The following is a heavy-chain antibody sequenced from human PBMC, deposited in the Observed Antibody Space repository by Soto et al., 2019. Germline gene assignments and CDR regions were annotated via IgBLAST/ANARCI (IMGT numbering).Heavy chain of an antibody. CDR2: IFYTGST. D-gene: IGHD5-18*01. Sequence: PSETLSLTCTVSDGSISSYYWGWIRQPPGKGLELIGFIFYTGSTNYNPSLKSRVTISVDTSKNQFSLKLRSEDTAVYYCARGPTRGYSYGPPFDYWGQGTLVTVSS. J-gene: IGHJ4*02. CDR1: DGSISSYY. V-gene: IGHV4-59*01. CDR3: ARGPTRGYSYGPPFDY.